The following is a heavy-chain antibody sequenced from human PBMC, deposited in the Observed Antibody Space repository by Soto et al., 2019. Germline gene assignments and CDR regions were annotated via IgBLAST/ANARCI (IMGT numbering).Heavy chain of an antibody. D-gene: IGHD6-13*01. CDR2: ISGGGEYV. J-gene: IGHJ6*02. V-gene: IGHV3-21*01. Sequence: PGGALRLSYPASGFAFSNYGMKWARQSPGKGLEWVSSISGGGEYVGYADSLKGRLTISRDNAKKSLYLQLNSLTADDTAVYYCATDGAAGAAMGVWGQGTTVTVSS. CDR1: GFAFSNYG. CDR3: ATDGAAGAAMGV.